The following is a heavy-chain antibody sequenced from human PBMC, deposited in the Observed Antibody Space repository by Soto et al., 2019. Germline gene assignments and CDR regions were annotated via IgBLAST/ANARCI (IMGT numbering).Heavy chain of an antibody. CDR3: AKDRYHYGDLRGFFDY. CDR1: GFTFSSYA. CDR2: ISGSGGST. D-gene: IGHD4-17*01. J-gene: IGHJ4*02. Sequence: EVQLLESGGGLVQPGGSLRLSCAASGFTFSSYAMSWVRQAPGKGLEWVSAISGSGGSTYYADSVKGRFTISRDNSKNTLYLQMNRLRAEDTAVYYCAKDRYHYGDLRGFFDYWGQGTLVTVSS. V-gene: IGHV3-23*01.